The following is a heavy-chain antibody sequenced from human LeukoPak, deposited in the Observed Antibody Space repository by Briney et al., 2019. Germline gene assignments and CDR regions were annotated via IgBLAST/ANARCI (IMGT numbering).Heavy chain of an antibody. CDR2: INTNSGGT. CDR1: GYTFTGYY. Sequence: GASVKVSCKASGYTFTGYYMHWVRQAPGQGLEWMGWINTNSGGTNYAQKFQGRVTMTRDTSISTAYMELHRLRSDDTAVYFCARVEDIVVVPAPPGEYGMDVWGQGTTVTVSS. CDR3: ARVEDIVVVPAPPGEYGMDV. V-gene: IGHV1-2*02. D-gene: IGHD2-2*01. J-gene: IGHJ6*02.